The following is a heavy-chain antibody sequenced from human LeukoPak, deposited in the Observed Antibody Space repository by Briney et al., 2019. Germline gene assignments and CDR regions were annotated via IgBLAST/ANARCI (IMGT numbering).Heavy chain of an antibody. CDR3: ARSKNIGSSSSIPFQH. J-gene: IGHJ1*01. D-gene: IGHD6-13*01. CDR1: GLTFSSYG. Sequence: GRSLRLSCAASGLTFSSYGMHWVRHAPGKGLEWVAVIWYDGSNKYYADSVKGRFTISRDNSKNTLYLQMNSLRAEDTAVYYCARSKNIGSSSSIPFQHWGQGTLVTVSS. V-gene: IGHV3-33*01. CDR2: IWYDGSNK.